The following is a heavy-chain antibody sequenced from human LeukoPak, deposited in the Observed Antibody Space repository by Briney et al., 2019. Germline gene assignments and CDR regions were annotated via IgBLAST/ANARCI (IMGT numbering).Heavy chain of an antibody. CDR2: ISAYNGNT. CDR1: DYTFISYG. V-gene: IGHV1-18*01. Sequence: ASVKVSCKASDYTFISYGISWVRQAPGQGLEWMGWISAYNGNTDYAQNLQGRVTMTTDTSTSTAYMELRSLRSDDTAVYYCARDGHSSGWLDYWGQGAMITVSS. D-gene: IGHD6-19*01. J-gene: IGHJ4*02. CDR3: ARDGHSSGWLDY.